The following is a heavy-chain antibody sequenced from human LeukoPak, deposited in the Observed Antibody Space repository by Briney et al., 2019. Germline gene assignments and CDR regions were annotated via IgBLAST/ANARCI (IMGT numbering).Heavy chain of an antibody. CDR3: ARDALPGELVPEPYFDY. V-gene: IGHV3-30*03. D-gene: IGHD6-13*01. Sequence: GGSLRLSCAASGFTFSSFGMSWVRQAPGKGLEWVAVMSYDGSNKNYADSVKGRFTISRDNSKNTLYLQMNSLRAEDTAVYYCARDALPGELVPEPYFDYWGQGTLVTVSS. J-gene: IGHJ4*02. CDR1: GFTFSSFG. CDR2: MSYDGSNK.